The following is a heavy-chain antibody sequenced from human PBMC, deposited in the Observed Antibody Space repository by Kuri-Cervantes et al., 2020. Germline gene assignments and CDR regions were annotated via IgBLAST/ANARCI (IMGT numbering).Heavy chain of an antibody. D-gene: IGHD6-13*01. CDR3: ATEKYTSSWYFDY. Sequence: GGSLRLSCAASGFTFDDYAMHWVRQAPGKGLEWVGRIKSKSDGGKIEYPAPVKGRFTIWRDDSKNTVYLQLNSLKTEDTATHFCATEKYTSSWYFDYWGQGTLVTVSS. V-gene: IGHV3-15*01. J-gene: IGHJ4*02. CDR1: GFTFDDYA. CDR2: IKSKSDGGKI.